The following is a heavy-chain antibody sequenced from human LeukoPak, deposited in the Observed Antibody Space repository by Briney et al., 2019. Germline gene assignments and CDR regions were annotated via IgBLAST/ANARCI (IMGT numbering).Heavy chain of an antibody. CDR1: GFAFSDYF. CDR3: VRGTNDWKGLDY. D-gene: IGHD1-1*01. CDR2: IHPHGRYA. V-gene: IGHV3-74*03. J-gene: IGHJ4*02. Sequence: PGGSLRLSCAASGFAFSDYFMHWVRQSPEKGLVWVSDIHPHGRYAAYADSVRGRFTISRDDAKNTLYLQMNSLTTEDTAVYYCVRGTNDWKGLDYWGQGTLVT.